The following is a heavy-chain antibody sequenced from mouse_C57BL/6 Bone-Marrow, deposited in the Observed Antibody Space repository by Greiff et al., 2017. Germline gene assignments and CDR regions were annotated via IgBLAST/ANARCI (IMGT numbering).Heavy chain of an antibody. J-gene: IGHJ1*03. V-gene: IGHV1-50*01. CDR1: GYTFTSYW. Sequence: VQLQQPGAELVKPGASVKLSCKASGYTFTSYWMQWVKQRPGQGLEWIGEIDPSDSYTNYNQKFKGKATLTVDTSSSTAYMQLSSLTSEDSAVYYCARDGYHWYLDVGGTGTTVTVSA. CDR2: IDPSDSYT. CDR3: ARDGYHWYLDV. D-gene: IGHD2-3*01.